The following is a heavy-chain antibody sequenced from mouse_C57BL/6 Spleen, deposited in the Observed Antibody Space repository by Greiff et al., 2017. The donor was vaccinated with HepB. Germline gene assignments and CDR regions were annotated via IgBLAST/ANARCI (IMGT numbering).Heavy chain of an antibody. CDR1: GFSLTSYG. CDR2: IWSGGST. CDR3: ARDSPFAY. V-gene: IGHV2-2*01. J-gene: IGHJ3*01. Sequence: VQLQQSGPGLVQPSQSLSITCTVSGFSLTSYGVHWVRQSPGKGLEWLGVIWSGGSTDYNAAFISRLSISKDNSKSQVFFKMNSLQADDTAIYYCARDSPFAYWGQGTLVTVSA.